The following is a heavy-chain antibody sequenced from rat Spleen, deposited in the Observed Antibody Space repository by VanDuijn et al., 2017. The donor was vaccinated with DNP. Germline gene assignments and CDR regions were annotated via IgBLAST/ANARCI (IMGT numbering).Heavy chain of an antibody. CDR3: ARHAINNYDY. CDR2: ISYDGSRT. D-gene: IGHD1-10*01. V-gene: IGHV5-17*01. J-gene: IGHJ2*01. CDR1: GFTFSDYA. Sequence: EVQLVESGGGLVQPGRSLKLSCAASGFTFSDYAMAWVRQAPKKGLEWVATISYDGSRTYYRDSVKGRFTISRDNAKNTQYLQMDSLRSEDTATYYCARHAINNYDYWGQGVMVTVSS.